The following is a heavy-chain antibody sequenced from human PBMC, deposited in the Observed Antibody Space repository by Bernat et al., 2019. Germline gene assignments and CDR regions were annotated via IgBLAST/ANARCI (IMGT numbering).Heavy chain of an antibody. D-gene: IGHD1-1*01. J-gene: IGHJ4*02. CDR1: GYTFTSYG. V-gene: IGHV1-18*01. CDR3: ARDTYSDGAAGTGDY. Sequence: QVQLVQSGAEVKKPGASVKVSCKASGYTFTSYGISWVRQAPGQGLEWMGWISAYNGNTNYAQKLQGRVTMTTDTSTSTAYMELRSLRSDDTAVYSCARDTYSDGAAGTGDYWGQGTLVTVSS. CDR2: ISAYNGNT.